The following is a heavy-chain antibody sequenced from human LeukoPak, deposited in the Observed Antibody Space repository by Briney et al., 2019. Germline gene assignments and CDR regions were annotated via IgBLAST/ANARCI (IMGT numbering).Heavy chain of an antibody. CDR2: LYYSGST. V-gene: IGHV4-59*08. J-gene: IGHJ4*02. D-gene: IGHD3-10*01. Sequence: KTSETLSLTCTVSGGSISTSYWSWIRQPPGKGLEWIGYLYYSGSTNYNPSLKSRVTISVDTSKNHFSLRLSSVTAADTAVYYCVRYGSGTYSTPCNYWGQGTLVTVSS. CDR3: VRYGSGTYSTPCNY. CDR1: GGSISTSY.